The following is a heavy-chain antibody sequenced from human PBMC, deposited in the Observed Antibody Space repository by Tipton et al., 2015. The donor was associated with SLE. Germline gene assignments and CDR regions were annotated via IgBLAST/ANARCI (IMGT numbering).Heavy chain of an antibody. Sequence: TLSLTCTVSGGSISSSSYYWGWIRQPPGKGLEWIGSIYYSGSTYYNPSLKSRVTISVDTSKNQFSLKLSSVTAADTAVYYCASLDSSGRDAFDIWGQGTMVTVSS. V-gene: IGHV4-39*07. J-gene: IGHJ3*02. CDR3: ASLDSSGRDAFDI. CDR2: IYYSGST. D-gene: IGHD6-19*01. CDR1: GGSISSSSYY.